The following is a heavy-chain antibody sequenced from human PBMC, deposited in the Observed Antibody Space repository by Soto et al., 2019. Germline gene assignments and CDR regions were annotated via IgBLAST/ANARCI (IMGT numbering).Heavy chain of an antibody. D-gene: IGHD3-22*01. CDR3: ARDDSSGYRQYYYYGMDV. CDR1: GFTFSSYA. CDR2: ISGSGGST. Sequence: GGSLRLSCAASGFTFSSYAMSWVRQAPGKGLEWVSAISGSGGSTYYADSVKGRFTISRDNSKNTLYLQMNSLRSEDTAVYYCARDDSSGYRQYYYYGMDVWGQGTTVTLSS. J-gene: IGHJ6*02. V-gene: IGHV3-23*01.